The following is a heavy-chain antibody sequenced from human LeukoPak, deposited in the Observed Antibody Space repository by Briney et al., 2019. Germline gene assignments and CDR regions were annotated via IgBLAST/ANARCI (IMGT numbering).Heavy chain of an antibody. CDR3: AKDKRYFDWSYDY. Sequence: GGSLRLSCAASGFTFSSYAMHWVRQAPGKGLEWVAFIRYDGSNKYYADSVKGRFTISRDNSKNTLYLQMNSLRAEDTAVYYCAKDKRYFDWSYDYWGQGALVTVSS. V-gene: IGHV3-30*02. D-gene: IGHD3-9*01. CDR1: GFTFSSYA. CDR2: IRYDGSNK. J-gene: IGHJ4*02.